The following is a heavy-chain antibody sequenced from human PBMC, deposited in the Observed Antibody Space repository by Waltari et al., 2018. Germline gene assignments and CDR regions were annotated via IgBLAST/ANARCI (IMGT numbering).Heavy chain of an antibody. CDR1: GYTFTSYD. V-gene: IGHV1-8*03. Sequence: QVQLVQSGAEVKKPGASVKVSCKASGYTFTSYDINWVRQATGQGLEWMGWMNPNSGNTGYAQKFQGRVTITRNTSISTAYMELSSLRSEDTAVYYCARGEIHYYGSGSYFDYWGQGTLVTVSS. D-gene: IGHD3-10*01. CDR3: ARGEIHYYGSGSYFDY. CDR2: MNPNSGNT. J-gene: IGHJ4*02.